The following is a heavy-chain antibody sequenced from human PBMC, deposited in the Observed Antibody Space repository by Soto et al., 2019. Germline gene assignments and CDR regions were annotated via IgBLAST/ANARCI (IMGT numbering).Heavy chain of an antibody. J-gene: IGHJ5*02. V-gene: IGHV4-31*03. CDR2: IYYSGST. CDR1: GGSISSGGYY. D-gene: IGHD3-10*01. Sequence: SETLSLTCTVSGGSISSGGYYWSWIRQHPGKGLEWIGYIYYSGSTYYNPSLKSRVTISVDTSKNQFSLKLSSVTAADTAVYYCAVTVRGVSNNWFDPWGQGTLVTVSS. CDR3: AVTVRGVSNNWFDP.